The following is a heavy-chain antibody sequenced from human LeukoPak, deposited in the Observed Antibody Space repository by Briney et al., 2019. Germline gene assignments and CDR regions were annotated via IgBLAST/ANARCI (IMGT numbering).Heavy chain of an antibody. J-gene: IGHJ4*02. CDR1: GFTFSGYR. D-gene: IGHD6-19*01. CDR2: INWNGGST. Sequence: GGSLRLSCAASGFTFSGYRMSWVRQAPGKGLEWVSTINWNGGSTGYADSVKGRFTISRDNAKNTLYLQMNSLRAEDTALYYCARVSDISVAAYFDYWGQGTLVTVSS. V-gene: IGHV3-20*04. CDR3: ARVSDISVAAYFDY.